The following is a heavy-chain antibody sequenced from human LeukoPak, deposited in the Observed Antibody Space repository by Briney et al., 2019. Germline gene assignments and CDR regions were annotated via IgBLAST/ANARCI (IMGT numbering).Heavy chain of an antibody. V-gene: IGHV1-46*01. CDR2: INPSGGST. D-gene: IGHD5-18*01. CDR3: ARGYSYGYRIDY. J-gene: IGHJ4*02. Sequence: ASVKVSCKVSGYTFTSYYMHWVRQAPGQGLGWMGIINPSGGSTSYAQKFQGRVTMTRDMSTSTVYMELSSLRSEDTAVYYCARGYSYGYRIDYWGQGTLVTVSS. CDR1: GYTFTSYY.